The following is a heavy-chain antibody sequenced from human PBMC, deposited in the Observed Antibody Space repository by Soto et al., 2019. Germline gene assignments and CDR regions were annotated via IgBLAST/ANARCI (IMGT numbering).Heavy chain of an antibody. CDR2: ISAYNGNT. CDR1: GYTFTSYG. V-gene: IGHV1-18*01. J-gene: IGHJ6*02. Sequence: QVQLVQSGAEVKKPGASVKVSCKASGYTFTSYGISWVRQAPGQGLEWMGWISAYNGNTNYAQKLPGRGTMTTDTSTSTAYMELRSLRSDDTAVYYCASNYLYYYGSGNTNYYGMDVWGQGTTVTVSS. D-gene: IGHD3-10*01. CDR3: ASNYLYYYGSGNTNYYGMDV.